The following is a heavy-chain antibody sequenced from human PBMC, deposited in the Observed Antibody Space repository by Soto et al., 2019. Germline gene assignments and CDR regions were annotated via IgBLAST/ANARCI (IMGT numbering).Heavy chain of an antibody. Sequence: QVQLQESGPGLVKPSQTLSLTCTVSGGSISSGDYYWSWIRQPPGKGLEWIGYIYYSGSTYYNPSLKSRVTISVDPSKNPFSLKLSSVTAADTAVDYCASARGARYFDYWGQGTLVTVSS. D-gene: IGHD2-15*01. CDR1: GGSISSGDYY. CDR2: IYYSGST. CDR3: ASARGARYFDY. J-gene: IGHJ4*02. V-gene: IGHV4-30-4*01.